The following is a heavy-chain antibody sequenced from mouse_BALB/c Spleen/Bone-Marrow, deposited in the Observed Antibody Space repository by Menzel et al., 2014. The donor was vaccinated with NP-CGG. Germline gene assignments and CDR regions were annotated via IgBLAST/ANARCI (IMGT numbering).Heavy chain of an antibody. CDR1: GFSLTSFG. CDR3: AKDGDYGGYAMDY. J-gene: IGHJ4*01. V-gene: IGHV2-3*01. CDR2: IWADGST. Sequence: VKLVESGPGLVAPSQSLSITCTVSGFSLTSFGISWFRQPPGNGLEWLGVIWADGSTYYHSALISRLSISKDNSKSQVFLKLNSLQTEDTATYYCAKDGDYGGYAMDYWGQGTSVTVSS. D-gene: IGHD2-13*01.